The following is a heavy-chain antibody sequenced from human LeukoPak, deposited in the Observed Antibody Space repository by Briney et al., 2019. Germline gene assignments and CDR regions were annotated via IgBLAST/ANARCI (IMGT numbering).Heavy chain of an antibody. V-gene: IGHV1-69*04. Sequence: GASVKVSCKASGYTFTSYDINWVRQAPGQGLEWMGRIIPILGIANYAQKFQGRVTITADKSTSTAYMELSSLRSEDTAVYYCARASTFPDYWGQGTLVTVSS. CDR1: GYTFTSYD. CDR3: ARASTFPDY. D-gene: IGHD2/OR15-2a*01. CDR2: IIPILGIA. J-gene: IGHJ4*02.